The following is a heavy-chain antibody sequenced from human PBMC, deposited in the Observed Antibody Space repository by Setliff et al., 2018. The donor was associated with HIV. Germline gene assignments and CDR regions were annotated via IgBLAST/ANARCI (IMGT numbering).Heavy chain of an antibody. V-gene: IGHV4-39*02. Sequence: SETLSLTCTVSGGSISSSSYYWGWIRQPPGKGPEWIGTIYYSGNTYYNPSLKSRVTISVDTPTSTVYMELRSLRSDDTAVYYCARVPLSGWLYFDYWGQGTLVTVSS. J-gene: IGHJ4*02. D-gene: IGHD6-19*01. CDR1: GGSISSSSYY. CDR2: IYYSGNT. CDR3: ARVPLSGWLYFDY.